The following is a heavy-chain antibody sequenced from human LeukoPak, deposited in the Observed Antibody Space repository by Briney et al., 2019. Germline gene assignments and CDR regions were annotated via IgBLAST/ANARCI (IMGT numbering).Heavy chain of an antibody. D-gene: IGHD1-26*01. CDR1: GGSFSGYY. J-gene: IGHJ1*01. V-gene: IGHV4-34*01. CDR2: INHSGST. Sequence: ETLSLTCAVYGGSFSGYYWSWIRQPPGKGLEWIGEINHSGSTNYNPSLKSRVTISVDKSKNQFSLNVSSVTAADTAVYYCARAEVVGAHLRSGYFQHWGQGTLVIVSS. CDR3: ARAEVVGAHLRSGYFQH.